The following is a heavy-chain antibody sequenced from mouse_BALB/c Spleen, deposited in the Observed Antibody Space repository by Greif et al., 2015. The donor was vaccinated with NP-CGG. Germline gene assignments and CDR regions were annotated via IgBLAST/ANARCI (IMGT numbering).Heavy chain of an antibody. CDR3: ARGPYGSPFFAY. CDR1: GFTFSSYA. D-gene: IGHD1-1*01. V-gene: IGHV5-6-5*01. CDR2: NSSGGST. J-gene: IGHJ3*01. Sequence: DVMLVESGGGLVKPGGSLKLSCAASGFTFSSYAMSWVRQTPEKRLEWVASNSSGGSTHYPDSVKGRFTISRDNARNILYLQMSSLRSEDTAMYYCARGPYGSPFFAYWGQGTLVTVSA.